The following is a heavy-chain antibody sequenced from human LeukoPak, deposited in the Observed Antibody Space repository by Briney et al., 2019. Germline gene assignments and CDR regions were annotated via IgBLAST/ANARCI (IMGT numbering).Heavy chain of an antibody. D-gene: IGHD2-15*01. Sequence: PGGSLRLSCAASGFTFSSYAVSWVRQAPGKGLEWVSAISGSGGSTYYADSVKGRFTISRDNAKNSLYLQMNSLRAEDTAVYYCARDKYCSGGSCLRPVDYWGQGTLVTVSS. CDR2: ISGSGGST. V-gene: IGHV3-23*01. CDR1: GFTFSSYA. J-gene: IGHJ4*02. CDR3: ARDKYCSGGSCLRPVDY.